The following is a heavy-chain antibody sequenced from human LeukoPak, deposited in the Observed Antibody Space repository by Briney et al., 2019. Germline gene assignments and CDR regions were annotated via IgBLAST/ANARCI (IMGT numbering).Heavy chain of an antibody. CDR3: ARLFAASSGYYSEWFDP. CDR1: GGSFSGYY. V-gene: IGHV4-34*01. D-gene: IGHD3-22*01. J-gene: IGHJ5*02. CDR2: INHSGST. Sequence: PSETLSLTCAVYGGSFSGYYWSWIRQPPGKGLEWIGEINHSGSTNYNPSLKSRVTISVDTSKNQFSLKLSSVTAADTAVYYCARLFAASSGYYSEWFDPWGQGTLVTVSS.